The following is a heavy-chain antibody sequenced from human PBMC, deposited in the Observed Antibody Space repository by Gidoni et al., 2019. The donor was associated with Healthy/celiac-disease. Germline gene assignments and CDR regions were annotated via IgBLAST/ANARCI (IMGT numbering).Heavy chain of an antibody. CDR3: AKDYYERRFWSGYYWFFDY. V-gene: IGHV3-30*18. CDR1: GFTFSSYG. J-gene: IGHJ4*02. Sequence: QVQLVESGGGVVQPGRSLRLSCAASGFTFSSYGMHWVRQAPGKGLEWVAVISYDGSNKYYADSVKGRFTISRDNSKNTLYLQMNSLRAEDTAVYYCAKDYYERRFWSGYYWFFDYWGQGTLVTVSS. D-gene: IGHD3-3*01. CDR2: ISYDGSNK.